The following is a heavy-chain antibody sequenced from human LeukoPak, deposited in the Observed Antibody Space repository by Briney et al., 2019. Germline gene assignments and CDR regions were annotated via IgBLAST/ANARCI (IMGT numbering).Heavy chain of an antibody. Sequence: ASVKVSCKASGYTFTSYGISWVRQAPGQGLEWMGWISAYNGNTNYAQKLQGRVTMTTDTSTSTAYMELRSLRSDDTAVYFCAKTSTWIQLWSLDSWGQGTLVTVSS. CDR3: AKTSTWIQLWSLDS. CDR1: GYTFTSYG. CDR2: ISAYNGNT. V-gene: IGHV1-18*01. D-gene: IGHD5-18*01. J-gene: IGHJ4*02.